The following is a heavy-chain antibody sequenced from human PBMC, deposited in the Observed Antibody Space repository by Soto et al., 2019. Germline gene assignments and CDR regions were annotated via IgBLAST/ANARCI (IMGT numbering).Heavy chain of an antibody. CDR2: IYYSGST. CDR3: ARRFVGGTYPNGFDP. J-gene: IGHJ5*02. CDR1: GGSISSSSYY. D-gene: IGHD6-19*01. V-gene: IGHV4-39*01. Sequence: SETLSLTCTVSGGSISSSSYYWGWIRQPPGKGLEWIGSIYYSGSTYYNPSLKSRVTISVDTSKNQFSLKLSSVTAADTAVYYCARRFVGGTYPNGFDPWGQGTLVTVSS.